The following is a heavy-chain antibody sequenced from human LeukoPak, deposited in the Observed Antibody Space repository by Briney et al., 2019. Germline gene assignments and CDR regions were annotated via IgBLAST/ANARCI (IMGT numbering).Heavy chain of an antibody. CDR3: ARAVCPTIKFCDSSYFMDV. CDR1: GFSFDDLG. D-gene: IGHD6-6*01. CDR2: INWNGAST. J-gene: IGHJ6*03. V-gene: IGHV3-20*04. Sequence: RPGGSLRLSCAASGFSFDDLGMTWVRHVPGKGLEWVAGINWNGASTGYADSVRGRFTISGDNAKNSLYLQMNSLRAEDTALYYCARAVCPTIKFCDSSYFMDVWGKGTTVNVS.